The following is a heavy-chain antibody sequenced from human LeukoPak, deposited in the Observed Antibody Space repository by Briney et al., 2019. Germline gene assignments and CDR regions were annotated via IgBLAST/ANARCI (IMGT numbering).Heavy chain of an antibody. J-gene: IGHJ4*02. Sequence: GGSLRLSCAASGFTFSSYSMNWVRQAPGKGLEWVSSISSSSSYIYYADSVKGRFTISRDNAKNSLYLQMNSLRAEDTAVYYCARGKVATMRTFDYWGQGALVTVSS. CDR2: ISSSSSYI. CDR1: GFTFSSYS. V-gene: IGHV3-21*01. D-gene: IGHD5-12*01. CDR3: ARGKVATMRTFDY.